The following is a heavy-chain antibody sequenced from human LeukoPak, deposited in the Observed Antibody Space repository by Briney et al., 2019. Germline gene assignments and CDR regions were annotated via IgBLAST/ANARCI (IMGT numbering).Heavy chain of an antibody. CDR1: GGSISSGGYY. J-gene: IGHJ4*02. D-gene: IGHD1-26*01. CDR3: ARNSGSYLSYDY. Sequence: PSETLSLTCTVSGGSISSGGYYWSWIRQPPGKGLEWIGYIYHSGSTYYNPSLKSRVTISVDRSKNQFSLKLSSVTAADTAVYYCARNSGSYLSYDYWGQGTLVTVSS. CDR2: IYHSGST. V-gene: IGHV4-30-2*01.